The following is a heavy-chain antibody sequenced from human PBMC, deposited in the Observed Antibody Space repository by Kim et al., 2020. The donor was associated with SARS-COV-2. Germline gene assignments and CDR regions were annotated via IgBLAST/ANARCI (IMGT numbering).Heavy chain of an antibody. J-gene: IGHJ6*02. CDR1: GFTVSSNY. CDR2: IYSGGST. V-gene: IGHV3-66*01. CDR3: ARDRIFDYYGSGTVDGMDV. Sequence: GGSLRLSCAASGFTVSSNYMSWVRQAPGKGLEWVSVIYSGGSTYYAYSVKGRFTISRDNSKNTLYLQMNSLRAEDTAVYYCARDRIFDYYGSGTVDGMDVWGQGTTVTVSS. D-gene: IGHD3-10*01.